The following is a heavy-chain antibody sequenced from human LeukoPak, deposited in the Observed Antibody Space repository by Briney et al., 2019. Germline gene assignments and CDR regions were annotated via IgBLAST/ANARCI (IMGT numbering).Heavy chain of an antibody. J-gene: IGHJ4*02. V-gene: IGHV3-23*01. CDR3: AKGPALYYYDSSGYYDY. Sequence: PGRSLRLSCAASGFTFSSYAMSWVRQAPGKGLEWVSAISGSGGSTYYADSVKGRFTISRDNSKNTLYLQMNSLRAEDTAVYYCAKGPALYYYDSSGYYDYWGQGTLVTVSS. CDR1: GFTFSSYA. D-gene: IGHD3-22*01. CDR2: ISGSGGST.